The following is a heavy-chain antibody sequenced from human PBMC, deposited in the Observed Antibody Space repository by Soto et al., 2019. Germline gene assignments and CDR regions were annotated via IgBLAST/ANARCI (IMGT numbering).Heavy chain of an antibody. D-gene: IGHD3-10*01. CDR1: GFTFSNAW. J-gene: IGHJ6*02. Sequence: EVQLVESGGGLVKPGGSLRLSCAASGFTFSNAWMSWVRQAPGKGLEWVGRIKSKTDGGTTDYAAPVKSRFTISRDDSKHTLDLQMNSLKTEDTAVYYCATGMYYYGMDVWGRGTKVTVSS. CDR3: ATGMYYYGMDV. V-gene: IGHV3-15*01. CDR2: IKSKTDGGTT.